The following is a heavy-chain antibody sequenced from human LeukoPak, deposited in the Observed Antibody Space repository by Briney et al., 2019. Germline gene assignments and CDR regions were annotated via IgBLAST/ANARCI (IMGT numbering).Heavy chain of an antibody. CDR1: GYTFTVYY. J-gene: IGHJ4*02. CDR2: INPNSGGT. V-gene: IGHV1-2*02. Sequence: ASVNVSCTASGYTFTVYYLHWVRQAPGQGLEWVGWINPNSGGTNYAQKFQGRVTMTRDTSISTVYMELSRLRSDDTAVYYCSREDYWGQGTLVTVSS. CDR3: SREDY.